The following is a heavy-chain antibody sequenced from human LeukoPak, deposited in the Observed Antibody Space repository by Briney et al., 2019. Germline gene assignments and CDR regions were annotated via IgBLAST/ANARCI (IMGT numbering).Heavy chain of an antibody. V-gene: IGHV3-33*06. Sequence: GGSLRLSCAASGFSFSSYGMHWVRQAPGKGLEWVAVIWSDGRNKFYADSVKGRFTISRDNSKNTLYLQMDSLRAEDTALYYCAKGSGINHYHWIDPWGQGTLVTVSS. CDR3: AKGSGINHYHWIDP. CDR1: GFSFSSYG. CDR2: IWSDGRNK. J-gene: IGHJ5*02. D-gene: IGHD1-14*01.